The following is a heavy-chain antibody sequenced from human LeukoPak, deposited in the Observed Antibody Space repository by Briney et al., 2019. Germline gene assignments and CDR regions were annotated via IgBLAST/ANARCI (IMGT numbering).Heavy chain of an antibody. CDR3: ARMYYYDSSGYPLFDY. D-gene: IGHD3-22*01. V-gene: IGHV4-4*07. CDR2: IYTSGST. Sequence: SETLSLTCTVSGGSISSYYWSWIRQPAGKGLEWIGRIYTSGSTNYNPSLKSRVTMSVDTSKNQFSLKLSSVTAADTAVYYCARMYYYDSSGYPLFDYWGQGTLVTVSS. CDR1: GGSISSYY. J-gene: IGHJ4*02.